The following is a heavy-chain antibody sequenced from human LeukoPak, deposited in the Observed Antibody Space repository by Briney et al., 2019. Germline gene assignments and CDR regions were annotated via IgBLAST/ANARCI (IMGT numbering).Heavy chain of an antibody. J-gene: IGHJ4*02. D-gene: IGHD3-10*01. Sequence: PSETLSLTCAVSGGSVSHSNWWTWVRQPPGKGLEWIGEINHSGSTNYNPSLKSRVTISVDTSKNQFSLKLSSVTAADTAVYYCASLWRPYWGQGTLVTVSS. CDR2: INHSGST. CDR3: ASLWRPY. CDR1: GGSVSHSNW. V-gene: IGHV4-4*02.